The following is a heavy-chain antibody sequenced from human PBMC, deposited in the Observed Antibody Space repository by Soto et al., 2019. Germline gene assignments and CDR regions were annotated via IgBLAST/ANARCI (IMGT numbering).Heavy chain of an antibody. CDR2: INAGNGNT. V-gene: IGHV1-3*01. CDR3: ARDWDYYDSSGYHTGLWFEP. J-gene: IGHJ5*02. CDR1: GYTFTSYA. D-gene: IGHD3-22*01. Sequence: ASVKVSCKASGYTFTSYAMHWVRQAPGQRLEWMGWINAGNGNTKYSQKFQGRVTITRDTSASTAYMELSSLRSEDTAVYYCARDWDYYDSSGYHTGLWFEPWRQGTLVTVSS.